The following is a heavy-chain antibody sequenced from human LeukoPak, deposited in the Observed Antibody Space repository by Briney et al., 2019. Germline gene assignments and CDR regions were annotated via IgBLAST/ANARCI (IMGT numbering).Heavy chain of an antibody. CDR2: IYYSGST. Sequence: SETLSLTCTVSGGSISSSSYYWGWIRPPPGKGLEWIGSIYYSGSTYYNPSLKSRVTISVDTSKNQFSLKLSSVTAADTAVYYCARTSYYYDSSGYAEFDYWGQGTLVTVSS. V-gene: IGHV4-39*01. D-gene: IGHD3-22*01. CDR3: ARTSYYYDSSGYAEFDY. CDR1: GGSISSSSYY. J-gene: IGHJ4*02.